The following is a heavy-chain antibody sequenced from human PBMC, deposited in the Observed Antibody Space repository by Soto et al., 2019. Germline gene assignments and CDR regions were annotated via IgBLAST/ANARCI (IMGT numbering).Heavy chain of an antibody. CDR2: ISSSSSYI. CDR1: GFTFSSDS. V-gene: IGHV3-21*01. D-gene: IGHD5-12*01. J-gene: IGHJ4*02. CDR3: VRDRWLQKDFDY. Sequence: PGGSLRLSCAASGFTFSSDSMNWVRQAPGKGLEWVSSISSSSSYIYHADSVKGRFTISRDNAKKSLYLQMNSLRAEDTAVYYFVRDRWLQKDFDYWGQGTLVTVSS.